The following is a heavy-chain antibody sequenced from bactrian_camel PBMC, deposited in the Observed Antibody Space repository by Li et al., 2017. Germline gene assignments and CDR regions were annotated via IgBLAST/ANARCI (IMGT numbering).Heavy chain of an antibody. CDR3: AARIFTYCCDGAMGDTSGSLGFPY. Sequence: VQLVESGGGSEQPGGSLQLSCAASELTYCMAWFRQAPGKEREGVACISTGGSAAYYGDSVKGRFTISRDNAEKMTYLDMDNVKPEDGAKYYCAARIFTYCCDGAMGDTSGSLGFPYWGQGTQVTVS. D-gene: IGHD3*01. V-gene: IGHV3S6*01. J-gene: IGHJ4*01. CDR1: ELTYC. CDR2: ISTGGSAA.